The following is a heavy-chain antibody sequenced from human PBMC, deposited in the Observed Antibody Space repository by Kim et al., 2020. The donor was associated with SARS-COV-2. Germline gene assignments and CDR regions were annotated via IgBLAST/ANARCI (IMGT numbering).Heavy chain of an antibody. Sequence: ASVKVSCKASGYTFTSYAMHWVRQAPGQRLEWMGWINAGNGNTKYSQKFQGRVTITRDTSASTAYMELSSLRSEDTAVYYCARGPRYCSGGSCYYWFDPWGQGTLVTVSS. J-gene: IGHJ5*02. CDR3: ARGPRYCSGGSCYYWFDP. D-gene: IGHD2-15*01. CDR1: GYTFTSYA. V-gene: IGHV1-3*01. CDR2: INAGNGNT.